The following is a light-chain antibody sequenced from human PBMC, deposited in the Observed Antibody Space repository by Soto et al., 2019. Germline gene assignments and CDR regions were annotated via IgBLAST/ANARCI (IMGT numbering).Light chain of an antibody. V-gene: IGLV1-40*01. CDR1: SSNIGAGYD. Sequence: QSVLTQPPSVSGAPGQRVTISCTGSSSNIGAGYDVHWYQQRPGTAPKLLVYGNVNRPSGVPHRFSGSKSGTSASLAITGLQAEDEADYFCQSYDSSLSGSVFGGETKLTVL. CDR3: QSYDSSLSGSV. J-gene: IGLJ3*02. CDR2: GNV.